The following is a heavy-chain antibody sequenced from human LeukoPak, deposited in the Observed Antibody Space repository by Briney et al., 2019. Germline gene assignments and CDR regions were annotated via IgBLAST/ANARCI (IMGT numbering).Heavy chain of an antibody. Sequence: GGSLRLSCAASGFTFSNAWMSWVRQAPGKGLEWVSGLSGSATVTYYADSVKGRFTISRDNSKNTLYLQMNSLRAEDTAVYYCARDADPATGIAAAGSAFDIWDQGTMVTVSS. J-gene: IGHJ3*02. CDR2: LSGSATVT. CDR3: ARDADPATGIAAAGSAFDI. CDR1: GFTFSNAW. V-gene: IGHV3-23*01. D-gene: IGHD6-13*01.